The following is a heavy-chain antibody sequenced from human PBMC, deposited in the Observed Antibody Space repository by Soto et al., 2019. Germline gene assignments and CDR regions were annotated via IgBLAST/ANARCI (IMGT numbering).Heavy chain of an antibody. V-gene: IGHV1-69*13. J-gene: IGHJ6*02. CDR1: EGSFTYT. D-gene: IGHD5-18*01. CDR3: ARLHSHGTYGMDV. Sequence: ASVKVSCKASEGSFTYTLSWVRQAPGQGLEWMGGIIPIFGTTNYAQKFQGRVTITADESTKTAYMELSTLRSEDTAVYYCARLHSHGTYGMDVWGQGTTVTVPS. CDR2: IIPIFGTT.